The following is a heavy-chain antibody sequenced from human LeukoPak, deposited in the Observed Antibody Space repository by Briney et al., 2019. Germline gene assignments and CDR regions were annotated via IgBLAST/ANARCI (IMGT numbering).Heavy chain of an antibody. CDR3: ARDGYNSRGSFDY. CDR1: GGSISSGGYY. V-gene: IGHV4-31*03. D-gene: IGHD5-24*01. Sequence: SETLSLTCTVSGGSISSGGYYWSWIRQHPGKGLEWIGYIYYSGSTYYNPSLESRVTISVDTSKNQFSLKLSSVTAADTAVYYCARDGYNSRGSFDYWGQGTLVTVSS. CDR2: IYYSGST. J-gene: IGHJ4*02.